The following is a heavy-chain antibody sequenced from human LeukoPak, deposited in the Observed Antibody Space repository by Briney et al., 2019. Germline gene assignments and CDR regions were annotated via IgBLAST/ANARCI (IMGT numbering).Heavy chain of an antibody. D-gene: IGHD5-18*01. CDR3: ASGGYSYGHRWFDP. Sequence: SETLSLTCTVSGGSISSSSYYWGWIRQPPGKGLEWIGSIYYSGSTYYNPSLKSRVTISVEPSKNQSSLKLSSVTAADTAVYYCASGGYSYGHRWFDPWGQGTLVTVSS. CDR2: IYYSGST. V-gene: IGHV4-39*07. J-gene: IGHJ5*02. CDR1: GGSISSSSYY.